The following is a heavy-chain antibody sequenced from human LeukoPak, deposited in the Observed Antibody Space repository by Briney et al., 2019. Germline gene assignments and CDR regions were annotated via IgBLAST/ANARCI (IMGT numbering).Heavy chain of an antibody. D-gene: IGHD5-12*01. CDR2: INPKTGGS. CDR1: GYTFIDYH. J-gene: IGHJ4*02. CDR3: ARDVPGYRSEFDY. V-gene: IGHV1-2*02. Sequence: GASVKVSCKASGYTFIDYHMHWVRQAPGQGLEWMAWINPKTGGSNSAQKFQGRVAMTRDTSITTAYMELSSLRSDDTAVYYCARDVPGYRSEFDYWGQGTLVTVSS.